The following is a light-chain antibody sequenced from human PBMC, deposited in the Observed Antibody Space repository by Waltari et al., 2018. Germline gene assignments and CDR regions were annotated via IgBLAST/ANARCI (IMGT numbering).Light chain of an antibody. CDR1: SGSIDRKY. J-gene: IGLJ3*02. CDR2: EDK. CDR3: QSYDTNNRV. Sequence: NFMLTQPHSVSGSPGATVTISCTRSSGSIDRKYVQWYQQRPGSAPTTVIYEDKQRPFGVPDRFSGSIDSSSNSASLTISGLKTEDEAEYYCQSYDTNNRVFGGGTMLTVL. V-gene: IGLV6-57*04.